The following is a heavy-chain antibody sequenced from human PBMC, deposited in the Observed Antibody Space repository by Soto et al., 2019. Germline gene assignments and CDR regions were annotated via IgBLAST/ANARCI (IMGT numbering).Heavy chain of an antibody. J-gene: IGHJ3*02. CDR3: ARGGGVGVAGSAAFDM. D-gene: IGHD3-3*01. V-gene: IGHV1-2*02. CDR2: INPATGAA. CDR1: GYPVTAYY. Sequence: QLHLVQSGAVVKKPGASVTVSCSASGYPVTAYYMHWVRQAPGRGLEWMGGINPATGAAKYTQTFQGRVTLARGTSPSTVFMELGGLTSGDTAVFYCARGGGVGVAGSAAFDMWGQGTLVTVSS.